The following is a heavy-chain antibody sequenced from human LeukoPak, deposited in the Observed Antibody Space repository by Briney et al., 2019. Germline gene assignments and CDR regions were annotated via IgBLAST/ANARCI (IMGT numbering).Heavy chain of an antibody. CDR3: ARRNMVRGVIDWFDP. CDR2: IYYSGST. J-gene: IGHJ5*02. D-gene: IGHD3-10*01. CDR1: GGSISSYY. Sequence: PSETLSLTCTVSGGSISSYYWSWIRQPPGKGLEWNGYIYYSGSTNYNPSLKSRVTISVDTTKNQFSLKLSSVTAADTAVYYCARRNMVRGVIDWFDPWGQGTLVTVSS. V-gene: IGHV4-59*01.